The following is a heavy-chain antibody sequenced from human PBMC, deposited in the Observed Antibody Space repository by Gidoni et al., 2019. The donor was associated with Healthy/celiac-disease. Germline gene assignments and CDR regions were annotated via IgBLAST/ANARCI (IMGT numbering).Heavy chain of an antibody. J-gene: IGHJ6*03. CDR3: ARDSGGANYDFWSGSRYYYYYYMDV. Sequence: EVQLVESGGGLVKPGGSLRLSCAASGFTFSSYSMNWVRQAPGKGLEWVSSISSSRSYIYYADSVKGRFTISRDNAKNSLYLQMNSLRAEDTAVYYCARDSGGANYDFWSGSRYYYYYYMDVWGKGTTVTVSS. V-gene: IGHV3-21*01. D-gene: IGHD3-3*01. CDR1: GFTFSSYS. CDR2: ISSSRSYI.